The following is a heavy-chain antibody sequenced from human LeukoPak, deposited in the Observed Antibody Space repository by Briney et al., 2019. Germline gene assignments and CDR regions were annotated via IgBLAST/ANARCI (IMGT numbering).Heavy chain of an antibody. CDR2: INTNTGNP. CDR3: AGLSLGYCSSTSCYTFYYYGMDV. J-gene: IGHJ6*02. D-gene: IGHD2-2*02. V-gene: IGHV7-4-1*02. CDR1: GYTFIKYA. Sequence: GASVKVSCKTSGYTFIKYAMNWVRQAPGQGLEWMGWINTNTGNPTYAQGFTGRFVFSLDTSVSTAYLQISSLKAEDTAVYYCAGLSLGYCSSTSCYTFYYYGMDVWGQGATVTVSS.